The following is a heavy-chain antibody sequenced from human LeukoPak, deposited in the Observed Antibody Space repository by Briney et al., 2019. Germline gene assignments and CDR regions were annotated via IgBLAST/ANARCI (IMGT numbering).Heavy chain of an antibody. D-gene: IGHD6-6*01. Sequence: NPGGSLRLSCAASGFTFSDYYMSWIRQAPGKGLEWVSYISSSGSTIYYADSVKGRFTISRDNAKNSLYLQMNSLRAEDTAVYYCARDFGHLGIAARPFDYWGQGTLVTVSS. CDR2: ISSSGSTI. V-gene: IGHV3-11*01. CDR3: ARDFGHLGIAARPFDY. CDR1: GFTFSDYY. J-gene: IGHJ4*02.